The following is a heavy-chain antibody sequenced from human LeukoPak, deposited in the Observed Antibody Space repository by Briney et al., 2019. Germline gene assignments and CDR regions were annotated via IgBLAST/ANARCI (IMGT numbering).Heavy chain of an antibody. J-gene: IGHJ2*01. Sequence: SQTLSLTCTVSGGSISSGGYYWSWIRQHPGKGLEWIGYIYYSGSTNYNPSLKSRVTISVDTSKNQFSLKLSSVTAADTAVYYCARHVIRGYSGYGLPRSYWYFDLWGRGTLVTVSS. V-gene: IGHV4-31*03. CDR2: IYYSGST. D-gene: IGHD5-12*01. CDR1: GGSISSGGYY. CDR3: ARHVIRGYSGYGLPRSYWYFDL.